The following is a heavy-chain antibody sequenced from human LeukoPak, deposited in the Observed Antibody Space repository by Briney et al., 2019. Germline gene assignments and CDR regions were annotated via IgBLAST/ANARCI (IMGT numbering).Heavy chain of an antibody. CDR3: ARDVGAYFDY. J-gene: IGHJ4*02. D-gene: IGHD1-26*01. CDR2: IWYDGSNK. CDR1: GFTFSSYG. V-gene: IGHV3-33*01. Sequence: PGGSLRLSCAASGFTFSSYGMHWVRQAPGKGLEWVVVIWYDGSNKYYADSVKGRFTISRDNSKNTLYLQMNSLRAEDTAVYYCARDVGAYFDYWGQGTLVTVSS.